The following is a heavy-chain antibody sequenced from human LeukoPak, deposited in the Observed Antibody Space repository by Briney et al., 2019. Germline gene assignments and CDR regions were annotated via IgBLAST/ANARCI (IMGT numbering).Heavy chain of an antibody. CDR1: GFTVSSNY. CDR2: ISGSGGST. D-gene: IGHD3-10*01. Sequence: PGGSLRLSCAASGFTVSSNYMSWVRQAPGKGLEWVSTISGSGGSTYYADSVKGRFTISRDNSKNTLYLQLNSLRAEDTAVYYCARKWGEGYWGQGTLVTVSS. J-gene: IGHJ4*02. CDR3: ARKWGEGY. V-gene: IGHV3-23*01.